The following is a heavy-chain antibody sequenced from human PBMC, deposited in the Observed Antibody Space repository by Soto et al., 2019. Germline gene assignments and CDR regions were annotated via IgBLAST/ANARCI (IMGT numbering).Heavy chain of an antibody. CDR2: ISGSGGST. Sequence: GGSLRLSCAASGFTFSSYAMSWVRQAPGKGLEWVSAISGSGGSTYYADSVKGRFTISRDNSKNTLYLQMNSLRAEDTAVYYCAKDRSLAYYDSSGYYFDAFDIWGQGTMVTVSS. CDR1: GFTFSSYA. CDR3: AKDRSLAYYDSSGYYFDAFDI. V-gene: IGHV3-23*01. D-gene: IGHD3-22*01. J-gene: IGHJ3*02.